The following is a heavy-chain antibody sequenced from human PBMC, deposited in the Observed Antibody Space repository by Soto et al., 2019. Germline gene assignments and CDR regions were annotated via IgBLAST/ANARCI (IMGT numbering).Heavy chain of an antibody. J-gene: IGHJ6*02. Sequence: QVQLVESGGGVVQPGRSLRLSCAASGFTFSSYGMHWVRQAPGKGLEWVAVISYDGSNKYYADSVKGRFTISRDNSKNTLYLQMNSLRAEDTAVYYCAKPIAAAGTRYYYGMDVWGQGTTVTVSS. CDR1: GFTFSSYG. D-gene: IGHD6-13*01. V-gene: IGHV3-30*18. CDR2: ISYDGSNK. CDR3: AKPIAAAGTRYYYGMDV.